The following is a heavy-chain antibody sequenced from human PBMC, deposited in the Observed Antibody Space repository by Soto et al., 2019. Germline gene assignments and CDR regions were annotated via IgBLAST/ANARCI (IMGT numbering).Heavy chain of an antibody. CDR3: VRYYGAADS. V-gene: IGHV3-48*03. CDR1: GFTFSSYE. J-gene: IGHJ4*02. Sequence: EVQLVESGGGLVQPGGSLRLSCVASGFTFSSYEMKWVRQAPGKGLEWISYISSSGSTTYYADSVRGRFTISRDNSKNSLFLQMNSLRADDMGLYYCVRYYGAADSWGQGTLVTVSS. CDR2: ISSSGSTT. D-gene: IGHD4-17*01.